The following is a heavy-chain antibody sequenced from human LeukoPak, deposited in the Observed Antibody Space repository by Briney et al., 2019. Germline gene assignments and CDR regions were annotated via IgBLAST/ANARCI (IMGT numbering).Heavy chain of an antibody. CDR1: GGSISSSTYH. J-gene: IGHJ4*02. D-gene: IGHD3-16*01. V-gene: IGHV4-39*01. CDR2: IFFSGST. Sequence: PSETLSLTCTVSGGSISSSTYHWGWIRQPPGKGLEWIGSIFFSGSTYYNPSLKGRVTISVDTSKNQFSLRLSSVTAADTAVYYCARHGIDVLLKDYYFDYWGQGTRVTVSS. CDR3: ARHGIDVLLKDYYFDY.